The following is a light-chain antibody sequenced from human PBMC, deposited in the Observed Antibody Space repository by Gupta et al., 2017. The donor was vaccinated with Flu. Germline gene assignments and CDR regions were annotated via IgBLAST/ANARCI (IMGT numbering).Light chain of an antibody. CDR2: GNS. CDR1: RSNIGAGYD. Sequence: QSVLTQPPSVSGGPGQRVTISCTGSRSNIGAGYDVHWYQQLPGTAPKLLIYGNSNRPSGVPDRFSGSKSGTSASLAITGLQAEDEADYYCQSYDSSLSVLYVFGTGTKVTVL. V-gene: IGLV1-40*01. J-gene: IGLJ1*01. CDR3: QSYDSSLSVLYV.